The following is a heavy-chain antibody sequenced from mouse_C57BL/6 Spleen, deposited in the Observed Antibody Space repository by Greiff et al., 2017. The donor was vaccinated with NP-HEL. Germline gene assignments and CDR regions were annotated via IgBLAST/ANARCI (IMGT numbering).Heavy chain of an antibody. J-gene: IGHJ3*01. CDR1: GFTFSSYA. CDR3: ARDAGYYFAY. Sequence: EVNLVESGGGLVKPGGSLKLSCAASGFTFSSYAMSWVRQTPEKRLEWVATISDGGSYTYYPDNVKGRFTISRDNAKNNLYLQMSHLKSEDTAMYYCARDAGYYFAYWGQGTLVTVSA. V-gene: IGHV5-4*01. D-gene: IGHD2-3*01. CDR2: ISDGGSYT.